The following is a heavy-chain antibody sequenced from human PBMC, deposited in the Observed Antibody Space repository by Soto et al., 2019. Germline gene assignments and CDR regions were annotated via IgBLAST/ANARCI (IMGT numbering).Heavy chain of an antibody. CDR1: GGSIRSYY. V-gene: IGHV4-59*01. CDR2: IYYSGST. J-gene: IGHJ5*01. CDR3: ARDRVGVSSNWFDS. Sequence: ASVTLSLTRTVPGGSIRSYYWSRFPEPPGKGLEWIGYIYYSGSTNYNPALKSRVTTSVDTSKNQFSLKLTSVTAADTAVYYCARDRVGVSSNWFDSWGRGTLVTVSS. D-gene: IGHD1-26*01.